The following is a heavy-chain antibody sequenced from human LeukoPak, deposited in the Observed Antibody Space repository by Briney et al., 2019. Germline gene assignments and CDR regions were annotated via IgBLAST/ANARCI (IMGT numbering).Heavy chain of an antibody. CDR2: IKSKTDGGTT. V-gene: IGHV3-15*01. CDR1: GFTFSRYE. CDR3: TTDGGSGWYFGY. Sequence: GGSLRLSCEVSGFTFSRYEMNWVRQAPGKGLEWVGRIKSKTDGGTTDYAAPVKGRFTISRDDSKNTLYLQMNSLKTEDTAVYYCTTDGGSGWYFGYWGQGTLVTVSS. D-gene: IGHD6-19*01. J-gene: IGHJ4*02.